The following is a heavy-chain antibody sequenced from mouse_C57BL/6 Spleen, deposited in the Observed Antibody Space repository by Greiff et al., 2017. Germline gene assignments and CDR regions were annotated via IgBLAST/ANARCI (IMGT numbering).Heavy chain of an antibody. CDR3: THDGYQGFAY. CDR2: ISSGGDYI. V-gene: IGHV5-9-1*02. D-gene: IGHD2-3*01. CDR1: GFTFSSYA. Sequence: EVNVVESGEGLVKPGGSLKLSCAASGFTFSSYAMSWVRQTPEKRLEWVAYISSGGDYIYYADTVKGRFTISRDNARNTLYLQMSSLKSEDTAMYYCTHDGYQGFAYWGQGTLVTVSA. J-gene: IGHJ3*01.